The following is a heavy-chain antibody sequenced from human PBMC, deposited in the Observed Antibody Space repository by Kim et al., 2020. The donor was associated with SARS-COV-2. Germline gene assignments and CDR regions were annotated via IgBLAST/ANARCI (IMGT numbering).Heavy chain of an antibody. CDR1: GFTFSSYV. J-gene: IGHJ4*02. CDR3: ARAGGGSYYAYFDS. Sequence: GGSLRLSCAASGFTFSSYVMHWVRQAPGKGLEWVAVISYDGSNKYYADSVKGRFTISRDNSKNTLYLQMNSLRAEDTAVYYCARAGGGSYYAYFDSWGQG. D-gene: IGHD1-26*01. V-gene: IGHV3-30-3*01. CDR2: ISYDGSNK.